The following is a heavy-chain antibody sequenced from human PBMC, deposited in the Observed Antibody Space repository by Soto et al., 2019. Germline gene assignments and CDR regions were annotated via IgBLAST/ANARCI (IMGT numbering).Heavy chain of an antibody. CDR1: GFTFSSYA. J-gene: IGHJ4*02. V-gene: IGHV3-23*01. CDR3: AKTLMRFVTPGFIDY. CDR2: ISGSGGST. D-gene: IGHD4-17*01. Sequence: EVQLLESGGGLVQPGGSLRLSCAASGFTFSSYAMSWVRQAPGKGLEWVSAISGSGGSTYYADSVKGRFTISRDNSKNTLYQQMNSLRAQDTAVYYCAKTLMRFVTPGFIDYWGQGTLVTFSS.